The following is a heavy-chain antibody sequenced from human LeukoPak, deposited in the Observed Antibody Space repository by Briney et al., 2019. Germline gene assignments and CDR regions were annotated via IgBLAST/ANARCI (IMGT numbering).Heavy chain of an antibody. V-gene: IGHV3-30-3*01. D-gene: IGHD3-10*01. Sequence: GGSLGLSCAASGFTFRNYVIHWVRQAPGKGLEWVAVTSSDLNVKLYADSVKGRFTISRDNSRSTLHLQMNSLRPEDTAIYYCAREGYYGSGSPPSLYFDYWGQGTLVTVSS. CDR1: GFTFRNYV. CDR2: TSSDLNVK. J-gene: IGHJ4*02. CDR3: AREGYYGSGSPPSLYFDY.